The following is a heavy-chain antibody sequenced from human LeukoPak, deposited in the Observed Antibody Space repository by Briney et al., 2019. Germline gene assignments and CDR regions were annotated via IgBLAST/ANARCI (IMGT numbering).Heavy chain of an antibody. V-gene: IGHV4-39*01. D-gene: IGHD5-12*01. CDR1: GGSISSSDYY. CDR3: ARKRDDVDWYIDL. J-gene: IGHJ2*01. CDR2: IFYTGAT. Sequence: SETLSLTCTVSGGSISSSDYYWGWIRQPPGKGLQWLGTIFYTGATYYYPSLKSRVTLSVDTSKDRFSLQLESVTAADTAVYYCARKRDDVDWYIDLWGRGTLVAVSS.